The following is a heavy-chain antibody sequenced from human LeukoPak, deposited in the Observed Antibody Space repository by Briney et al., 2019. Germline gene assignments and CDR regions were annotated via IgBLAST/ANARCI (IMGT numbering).Heavy chain of an antibody. CDR3: ARGRGVVVPAAVDY. V-gene: IGHV1-18*01. Sequence: GASVKVSCKASGYTFTSYGISWVRQAPGQGLEWMGWISAYNGNTNFTQTLQGRVTMTTDTSTSTAYMELRSLRSDDTAVYYCARGRGVVVPAAVDYWGQGTLVTVSS. CDR2: ISAYNGNT. J-gene: IGHJ4*02. CDR1: GYTFTSYG. D-gene: IGHD2-2*01.